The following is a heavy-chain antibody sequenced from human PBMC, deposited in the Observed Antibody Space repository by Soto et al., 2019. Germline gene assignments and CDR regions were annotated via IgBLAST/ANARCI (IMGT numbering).Heavy chain of an antibody. CDR3: ARQDGFGLYYFDY. V-gene: IGHV5-51*01. J-gene: IGHJ4*02. CDR1: GYSFTGYW. D-gene: IGHD3-10*01. Sequence: GDSLKISCKTSGYSFTGYWVAWVRQTPGRGLEWMGIIYPTDSDIRYSPSFQGQVTISADKSISTVYLQWSSLKASDTAMYYCARQDGFGLYYFDYWGKGTLVTVSS. CDR2: IYPTDSDI.